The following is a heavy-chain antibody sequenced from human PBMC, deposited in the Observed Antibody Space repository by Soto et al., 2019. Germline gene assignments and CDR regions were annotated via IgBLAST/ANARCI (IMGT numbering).Heavy chain of an antibody. J-gene: IGHJ6*02. D-gene: IGHD3-10*01. CDR1: GGSFSGYY. CDR3: ARDPYGSGSYYYYYYGMDV. V-gene: IGHV4-34*01. Sequence: QVQLQQWGAGLLKPSESLSLTCAVYGGSFSGYYWSWIRQPPGKGLEWIGEINHSGSTNYNPSLKSRVTISVDTSKNQFSRMRSSVTAADTAVYYCARDPYGSGSYYYYYYGMDVWGQGTTVTVSS. CDR2: INHSGST.